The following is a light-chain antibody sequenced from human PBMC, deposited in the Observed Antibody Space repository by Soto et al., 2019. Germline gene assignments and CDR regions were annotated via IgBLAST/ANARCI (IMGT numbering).Light chain of an antibody. CDR3: GTWDNSLRTGV. CDR1: SSNIGNNY. CDR2: ENN. Sequence: QSVLTQPPSVSAAPGQKVTISCSGGSSNIGNNYVSWYQQLPGTAPKLLICENNNRPSGIPDRFSGSKSGTSATLGITGLQTGDEADYYCGTWDNSLRTGVFGGGTKVTVL. J-gene: IGLJ3*02. V-gene: IGLV1-51*02.